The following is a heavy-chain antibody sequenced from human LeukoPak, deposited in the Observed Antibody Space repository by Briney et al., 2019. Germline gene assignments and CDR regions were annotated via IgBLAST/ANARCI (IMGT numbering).Heavy chain of an antibody. CDR3: ASVPYCSGGSCHFDY. CDR2: ISSSSSYI. Sequence: GGSLRLSCAASGFTSSSYSMNWVRQAPGKGLEWVSSISSSSSYIYYADSVKGRFTISRDNAKNSLYLQMNSLRAEDTAVYYCASVPYCSGGSCHFDYWGQGTLVTVSS. D-gene: IGHD2-15*01. J-gene: IGHJ4*02. V-gene: IGHV3-21*01. CDR1: GFTSSSYS.